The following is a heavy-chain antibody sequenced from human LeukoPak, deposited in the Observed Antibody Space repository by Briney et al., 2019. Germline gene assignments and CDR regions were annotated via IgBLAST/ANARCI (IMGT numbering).Heavy chain of an antibody. J-gene: IGHJ3*02. CDR1: GYTFTSYW. CDR2: IYPGDSDT. D-gene: IGHD3-10*01. Sequence: GESLKISCKGSGYTFTSYWIGWVRQMPGKGLEWMGIIYPGDSDTRYSPSFQGQVTISADKSISTAYLQWSSLKASDTAMYYCARPPSRPVRGVIPNDDAFDIWGQGTMGTVSS. CDR3: ARPPSRPVRGVIPNDDAFDI. V-gene: IGHV5-51*01.